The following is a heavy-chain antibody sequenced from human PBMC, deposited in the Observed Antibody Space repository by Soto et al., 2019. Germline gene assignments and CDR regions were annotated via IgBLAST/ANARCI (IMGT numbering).Heavy chain of an antibody. CDR2: ISSNGGST. J-gene: IGHJ4*02. CDR1: GFPFSSYA. V-gene: IGHV3-64D*06. Sequence: PRGSLRLSCSASGFPFSSYAMHWVRQAPGKGLEYVSAISSNGGSTYYADSVKGRFTISRDNSKNTLYLQMSSLRAEDTAVYYCVKGVDWNYDPFGYCGQGRLVTVYS. CDR3: VKGVDWNYDPFGY. D-gene: IGHD1-7*01.